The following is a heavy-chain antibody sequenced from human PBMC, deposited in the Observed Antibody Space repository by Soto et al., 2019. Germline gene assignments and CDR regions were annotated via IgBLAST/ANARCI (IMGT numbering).Heavy chain of an antibody. Sequence: EVQLLESGGGLVQPGGSLRLSCAASGFTFSSYAMRWVRQAPGKGLEWVSTISGSGGDTYYADIVKGRFTISRDISKNTLYLQMDGLRAEDTAVYYCAKERDSGWYPDYWGQGTLVTVS. J-gene: IGHJ4*02. CDR3: AKERDSGWYPDY. CDR1: GFTFSSYA. D-gene: IGHD6-13*01. V-gene: IGHV3-23*01. CDR2: ISGSGGDT.